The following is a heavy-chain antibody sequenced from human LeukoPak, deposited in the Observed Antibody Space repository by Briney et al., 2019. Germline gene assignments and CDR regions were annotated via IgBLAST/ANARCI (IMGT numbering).Heavy chain of an antibody. CDR3: AINHYGSNSDIFDI. D-gene: IGHD3-10*01. CDR2: IWADGTHK. CDR1: GFTFSSYG. V-gene: IGHV3-33*01. J-gene: IGHJ3*02. Sequence: GRSLRLSCAGSGFTFSSYGMHWVRQAPGKGLEWVAVIWADGTHKDYIDSVKGRFTISRDNSKNTLYLQMNSLRADDTAVYYCAINHYGSNSDIFDIWGQGTMVTVSS.